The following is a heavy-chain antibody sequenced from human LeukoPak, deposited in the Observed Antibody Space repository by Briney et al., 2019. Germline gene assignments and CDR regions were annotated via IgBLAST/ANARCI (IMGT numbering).Heavy chain of an antibody. V-gene: IGHV4-39*01. CDR1: GGSISSSSYY. CDR2: IYYSGST. J-gene: IGHJ5*02. Sequence: PSETLSLTCTVSGGSISSSSYYWGWIRQPPGKGLEWIGSIYYSGSTYYNPSLKSRVTISVDTSKNQFSLKLSSVTAADTAVYYCARLLYYYGSGSYYKRFDPWGQGTLVTVSS. CDR3: ARLLYYYGSGSYYKRFDP. D-gene: IGHD3-10*01.